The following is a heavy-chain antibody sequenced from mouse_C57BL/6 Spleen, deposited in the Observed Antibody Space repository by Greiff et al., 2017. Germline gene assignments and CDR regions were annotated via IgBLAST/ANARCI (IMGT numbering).Heavy chain of an antibody. V-gene: IGHV5-16*01. J-gene: IGHJ3*01. CDR3: AREDYDYDGGFAY. Sequence: DVKLVESEGGLVQPGSSMKLSCTASGFTFSDYYMACVRQVPETGLEWVANINYDGSSTYYLDSLKSRFIIARDNAKNILYQQMSSLKSEDTATYYCAREDYDYDGGFAYWGQGTLVTVSA. CDR2: INYDGSST. D-gene: IGHD2-4*01. CDR1: GFTFSDYY.